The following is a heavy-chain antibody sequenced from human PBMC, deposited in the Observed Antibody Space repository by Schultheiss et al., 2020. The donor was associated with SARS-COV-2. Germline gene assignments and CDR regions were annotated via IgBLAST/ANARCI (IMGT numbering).Heavy chain of an antibody. V-gene: IGHV3-23*01. J-gene: IGHJ4*02. CDR3: ASSMGRSAPDY. CDR1: GFMFSSYG. CDR2: ISGSGGST. Sequence: GGSLRLSCAASGFMFSSYGMIWVRQAPGKGLEWVSGISGSGGSTDYADSVKGRFTISRDNSRNTVSLQMNSLRADDTAVYYCASSMGRSAPDYWGQGTLVTVSS. D-gene: IGHD3-10*01.